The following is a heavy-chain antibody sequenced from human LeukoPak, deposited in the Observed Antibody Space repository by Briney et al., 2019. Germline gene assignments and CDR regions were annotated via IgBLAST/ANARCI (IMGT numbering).Heavy chain of an antibody. D-gene: IGHD5-12*01. CDR2: ISDNGRNI. J-gene: IGHJ6*03. Sequence: GGSLRLSCAVSGFTFSDHYMGWIRQAPGKGLEWLSYISDNGRNIYYADSVKGRLTISRDNAKNSLYLQMNSLRAEDTAVYYCARAYSGYDWAYYYYYMDVWGKGTTVTISS. CDR3: ARAYSGYDWAYYYYYMDV. CDR1: GFTFSDHY. V-gene: IGHV3-11*01.